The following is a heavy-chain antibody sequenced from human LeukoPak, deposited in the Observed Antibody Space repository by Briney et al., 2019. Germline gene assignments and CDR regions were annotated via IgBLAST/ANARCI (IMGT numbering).Heavy chain of an antibody. CDR1: GGSFSGYY. CDR2: INHSGST. V-gene: IGHV4-34*01. CDR3: ARLRDGDYGGYFDS. J-gene: IGHJ4*02. Sequence: SSETLSLTCAVYGGSFSGYYWSWIRQPPGKGLEWIGEINHSGSTNYNPSLKSRVTISVDTSKNQFSLKLSSVTAADTALYYCARLRDGDYGGYFDSWGQGTLVTASS. D-gene: IGHD4-23*01.